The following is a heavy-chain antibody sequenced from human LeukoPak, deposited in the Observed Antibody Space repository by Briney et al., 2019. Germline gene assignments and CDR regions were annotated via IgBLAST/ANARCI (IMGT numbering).Heavy chain of an antibody. CDR1: GFTFDDYA. CDR2: ISWNSGTI. V-gene: IGHV3-9*01. D-gene: IGHD3-10*01. J-gene: IGHJ3*02. Sequence: GRSLRLSCAASGFTFDDYAMHWVRQAPGKGLEWVSGISWNSGTIGYADSVKGRFTISRDNAKNSLYLQMNSLRAEDTAFNYCAKDISYGSGSYYTSDGFDIWGQGTMVTVSS. CDR3: AKDISYGSGSYYTSDGFDI.